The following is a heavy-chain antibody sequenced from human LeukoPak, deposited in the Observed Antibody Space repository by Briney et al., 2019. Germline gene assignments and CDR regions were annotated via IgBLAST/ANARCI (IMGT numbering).Heavy chain of an antibody. CDR1: GFTFSSYA. D-gene: IGHD3-9*01. CDR2: ISGSGGST. V-gene: IGHV3-23*01. J-gene: IGHJ4*02. CDR3: AKADAGYYRPLDY. Sequence: PGGSLRLSCAASGFTFSSYAMSWVRQAPGKGLEWVSAISGSGGSTYYADSVKGRFTISRDNSKNTLYLQMNSLRAEDTAVHYCAKADAGYYRPLDYWGQGTLVTVSS.